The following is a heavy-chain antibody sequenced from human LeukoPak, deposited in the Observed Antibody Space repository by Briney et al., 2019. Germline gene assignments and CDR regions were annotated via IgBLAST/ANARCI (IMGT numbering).Heavy chain of an antibody. CDR3: ARWEGDCSSTSCFLGAFDI. V-gene: IGHV3-53*01. J-gene: IGHJ3*02. Sequence: GGSLRLSCAASGFTFSSNYMSWVRQAPGKGLEWVSVIYSGGSTYYADSVKGRFTISRDNSKNTLYLQMNSLRAEDTAVYYCARWEGDCSSTSCFLGAFDIWGQGTMVTVSS. CDR1: GFTFSSNY. D-gene: IGHD2-2*01. CDR2: IYSGGST.